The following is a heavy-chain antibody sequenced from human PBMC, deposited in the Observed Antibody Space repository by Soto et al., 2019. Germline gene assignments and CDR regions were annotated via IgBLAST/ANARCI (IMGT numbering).Heavy chain of an antibody. Sequence: QVQLVESGGGVVQPGGSLRLSCAASGLTVSTYSMHWVRQAPGKGLEWVAVMLYDGSIQYYADSVKGRFTISRDNSKNTLDLQMNSLRAEDTALYYCVREDKNGGDAFDIWGQGTMVTVSS. CDR3: VREDKNGGDAFDI. CDR2: MLYDGSIQ. D-gene: IGHD3-16*01. CDR1: GLTVSTYS. V-gene: IGHV3-30-3*01. J-gene: IGHJ3*02.